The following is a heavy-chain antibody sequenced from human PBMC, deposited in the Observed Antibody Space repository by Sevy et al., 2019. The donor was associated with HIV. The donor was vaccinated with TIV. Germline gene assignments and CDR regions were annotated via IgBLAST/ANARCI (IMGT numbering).Heavy chain of an antibody. Sequence: GSLRLSCAASRFTFSVYGMHWVRQAPGKGLEWLAVIWYDGSYKYYADSVKGRFTISRDNSNNTLYLQMNSLRAEDTAVYYCAKDNRPYDSSGYQDYWGQGTLVTVSS. CDR1: RFTFSVYG. V-gene: IGHV3-33*06. D-gene: IGHD3-22*01. CDR3: AKDNRPYDSSGYQDY. J-gene: IGHJ4*02. CDR2: IWYDGSYK.